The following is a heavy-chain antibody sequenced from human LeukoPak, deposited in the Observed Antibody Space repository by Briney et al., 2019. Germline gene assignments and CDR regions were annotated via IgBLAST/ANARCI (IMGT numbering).Heavy chain of an antibody. CDR1: GFTVSDCY. CDR3: ARGGAFYWNPRY. V-gene: IGHV3-53*01. J-gene: IGHJ4*02. Sequence: PGGSLRLSCVASGFTVSDCYMSWVRQAPGKGLEWVSLLYTDDTTIYADSVEGRFTISRDDSKNTIYLHMTTLRGEDTAVYYCARGGAFYWNPRYWGQGTLVTVSS. CDR2: LYTDDTT. D-gene: IGHD1-1*01.